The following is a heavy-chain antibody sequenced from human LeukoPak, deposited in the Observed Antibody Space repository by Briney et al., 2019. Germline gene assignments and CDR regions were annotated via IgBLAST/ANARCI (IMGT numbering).Heavy chain of an antibody. CDR2: IYYSGST. CDR3: AGRITIFGVAVRDFDY. Sequence: PSETLSLTCTDSGGSISSSSYYWGWIRQPPGKGLEWIGSIYYSGSTYYNPSLKSRVTISVDTSKNQFSLKLSSVTAADTAVYYCAGRITIFGVAVRDFDYWGQGTLVTVSS. V-gene: IGHV4-39*01. D-gene: IGHD3-3*01. J-gene: IGHJ4*02. CDR1: GGSISSSSYY.